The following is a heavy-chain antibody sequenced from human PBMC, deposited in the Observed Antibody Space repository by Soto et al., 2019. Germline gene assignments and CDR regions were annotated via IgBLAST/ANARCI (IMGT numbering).Heavy chain of an antibody. V-gene: IGHV4-4*02. CDR3: ARDDHIVVVPTSLGAMDV. J-gene: IGHJ6*02. CDR1: GGSISSNKW. CDR2: IYHSGST. Sequence: QVQLQESGPGLVKTSETLSLTCAVYGGSISSNKWWSWVRQPPGKGLEWIGEIYHSGSTNYNPSLKSRVTISLDKSKNQFSLKLTSVTAADSAVYYCARDDHIVVVPTSLGAMDVWGQGTKVTVSS. D-gene: IGHD2-2*01.